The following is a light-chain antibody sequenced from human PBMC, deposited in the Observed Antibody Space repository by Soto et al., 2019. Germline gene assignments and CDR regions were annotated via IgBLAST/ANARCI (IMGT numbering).Light chain of an antibody. Sequence: DIQMTQSPSSLSASVGDRVTITCRASQSINTYLNWYQQKPGKAPKLLISAASGLQSGVPARFSGSGSGTDFTLIISSVQPEDFATFYCEQSYGSPPTFGQGTKVDIK. CDR1: QSINTY. J-gene: IGKJ1*01. V-gene: IGKV1-39*01. CDR2: AAS. CDR3: EQSYGSPPT.